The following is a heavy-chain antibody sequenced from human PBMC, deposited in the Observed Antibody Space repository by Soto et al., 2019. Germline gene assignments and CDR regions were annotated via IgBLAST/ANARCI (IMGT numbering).Heavy chain of an antibody. V-gene: IGHV1-69*13. J-gene: IGHJ6*02. Sequence: SVTVSCKASGGTFSSYAISWVRQAPGQGLEWMGGIIPIFGTANYAQKFQGRVTITADESTSTAYMELSSLRSEDTAVYYCAREDIVVVPAAGANYYYGRDVRG. D-gene: IGHD2-2*01. CDR1: GGTFSSYA. CDR3: AREDIVVVPAAGANYYYGRDV. CDR2: IIPIFGTA.